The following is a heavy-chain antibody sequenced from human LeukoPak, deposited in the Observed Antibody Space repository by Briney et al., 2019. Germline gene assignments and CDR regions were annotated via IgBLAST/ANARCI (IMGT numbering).Heavy chain of an antibody. J-gene: IGHJ5*02. CDR1: GGSISSGSYY. Sequence: PSETLSLTCTVSGGSISSGSYYWSWLRQPAGKGLEWIGRIYTSGSTNYNPSLKSRVTISVDTSKNQFSLKLSSVTAADTAVYYCARDFSYDFWSGYSYPSGLWGFDPWGQGTLVTVSS. CDR3: ARDFSYDFWSGYSYPSGLWGFDP. CDR2: IYTSGST. D-gene: IGHD3-3*01. V-gene: IGHV4-61*02.